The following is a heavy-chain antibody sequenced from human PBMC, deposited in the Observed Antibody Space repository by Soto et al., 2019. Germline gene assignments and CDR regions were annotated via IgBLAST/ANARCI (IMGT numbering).Heavy chain of an antibody. CDR3: ASGVDFWSGSSYYYYYMDV. J-gene: IGHJ6*03. CDR1: GGTFSSYA. CDR2: IIPIFGTA. V-gene: IGHV1-69*05. D-gene: IGHD3-3*01. Sequence: ASVKVSCKASGGTFSSYAISWVRQAPGQGLEWMGGIIPIFGTANYAQKFQGRVTMTTDTSTSTAYMELRSLRSDDTAVYYCASGVDFWSGSSYYYYYMDVWGKGTTVTVSS.